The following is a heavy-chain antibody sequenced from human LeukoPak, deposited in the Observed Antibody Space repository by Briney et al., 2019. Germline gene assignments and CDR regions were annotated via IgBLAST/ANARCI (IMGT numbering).Heavy chain of an antibody. D-gene: IGHD3-10*01. V-gene: IGHV1-18*01. J-gene: IGHJ5*02. CDR3: ARDLEDSGSYFNWFDP. CDR1: GYTFTSYG. Sequence: ASVKVSCKASGYTFTSYGISWVRQAPGQGLEWMGLISAYNGNTNYAQKLQGRVTMTTDTSTSTAYMELRSLRSDDTAVYYCARDLEDSGSYFNWFDPWGQGTLVTVSS. CDR2: ISAYNGNT.